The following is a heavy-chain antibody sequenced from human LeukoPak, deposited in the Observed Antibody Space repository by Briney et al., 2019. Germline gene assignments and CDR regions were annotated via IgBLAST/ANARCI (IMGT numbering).Heavy chain of an antibody. CDR2: ISSGPSYI. J-gene: IGHJ6*02. CDR3: ARSKGGAQREYGMDV. D-gene: IGHD1-1*01. V-gene: IGHV3-21*06. CDR1: GFTFKNYG. Sequence: GGSLRLSCGASGFTFKNYGMNWVRQAPGKGLEWVSSISSGPSYIDYADSLQGRFTISRDNAKSSLYLQMNSLRGEDTAVYYCARSKGGAQREYGMDVWGQGTTVTVSS.